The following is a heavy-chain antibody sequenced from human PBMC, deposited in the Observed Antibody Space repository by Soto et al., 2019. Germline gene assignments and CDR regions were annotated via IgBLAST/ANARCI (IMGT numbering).Heavy chain of an antibody. CDR2: MNPNSGNT. D-gene: IGHD4-4*01. J-gene: IGHJ6*02. CDR1: GYTFTSYD. V-gene: IGHV1-8*01. CDR3: AREWTTVTTHYYYGMDV. Sequence: GASVKVSCKASGYTFTSYDINWVRQATGQGLEWMGWMNPNSGNTGYAQKFQGRVTMTRNTSISTAYMELSSLRSEDTAVYYCAREWTTVTTHYYYGMDVWGQGTTVTVSS.